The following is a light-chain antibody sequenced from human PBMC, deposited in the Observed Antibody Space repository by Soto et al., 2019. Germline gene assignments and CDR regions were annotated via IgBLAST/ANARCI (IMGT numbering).Light chain of an antibody. Sequence: QSVLTQPPSASWTPGQRVTISCSGSSSNIGSHYVYWYQQLPGTAPKLLIYMNNQRPSGVPDRFSGSTSGTSASLAISGLRSEDEADYYCAAWDASLSGPVFGGGTKLTVL. J-gene: IGLJ3*02. V-gene: IGLV1-47*01. CDR1: SSNIGSHY. CDR2: MNN. CDR3: AAWDASLSGPV.